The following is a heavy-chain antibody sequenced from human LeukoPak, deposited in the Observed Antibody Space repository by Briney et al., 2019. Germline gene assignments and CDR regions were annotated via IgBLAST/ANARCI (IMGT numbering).Heavy chain of an antibody. J-gene: IGHJ6*02. Sequence: QSGRSLRLSCAASGFTFSSYGMHWVRQAPGKGLEWVAVISYDGSNKYYADSVKGRFTISRDNSKNTLYLQMNSLRAEDTAVYYCARGGLNYYWYGMDVWGQGTTVTVSS. V-gene: IGHV3-30*03. CDR2: ISYDGSNK. CDR1: GFTFSSYG. CDR3: ARGGLNYYWYGMDV.